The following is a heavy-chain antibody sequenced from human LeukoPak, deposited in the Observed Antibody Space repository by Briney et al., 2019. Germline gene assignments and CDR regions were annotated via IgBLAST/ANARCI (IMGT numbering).Heavy chain of an antibody. CDR2: ISWDGGST. D-gene: IGHD4-17*01. V-gene: IGHV3-43*01. CDR1: GFTFDDYT. J-gene: IGHJ4*02. CDR3: AKEHAGDDYGDYSFDY. Sequence: GSLRLSCAASGFTFDDYTMHWVRQAPGMGLEWVSLISWDGGSTYYADSVKGRFTISRDNSKNSLYLQMNSLRTEDTALYYCAKEHAGDDYGDYSFDYWGQGTLVTVSS.